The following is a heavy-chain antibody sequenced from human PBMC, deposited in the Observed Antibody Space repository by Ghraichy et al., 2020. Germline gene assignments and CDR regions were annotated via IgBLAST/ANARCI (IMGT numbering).Heavy chain of an antibody. CDR2: ISSSSSTI. V-gene: IGHV3-48*02. D-gene: IGHD3-22*01. Sequence: GGSLRLSCAASGFTFSSYSMNWVRQAPGKGLEWVSYISSSSSTIYYADSVKGRFTISRDNAKNSLYLQMNSLRDEDTAVYYCARESEHYYDSNPDFDYWGQGTLVTVSS. CDR3: ARESEHYYDSNPDFDY. CDR1: GFTFSSYS. J-gene: IGHJ4*02.